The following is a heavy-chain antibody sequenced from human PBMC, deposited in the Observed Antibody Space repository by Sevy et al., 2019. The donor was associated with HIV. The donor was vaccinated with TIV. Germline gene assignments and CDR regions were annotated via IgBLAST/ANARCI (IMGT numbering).Heavy chain of an antibody. CDR2: IFGSGGGT. V-gene: IGHV3-23*01. CDR1: GFTFSSYA. CDR3: AGGRYDSSGSFDAFDI. J-gene: IGHJ3*02. Sequence: GGSLRLSCAASGFTFSSYAMNWVRQAPGKGLEWVSTIFGSGGGTYYADSMKGRFTISRDNSKNTLYLQMNSLRAEDTAVYYCAGGRYDSSGSFDAFDIWGQGTMVTVSS. D-gene: IGHD3-22*01.